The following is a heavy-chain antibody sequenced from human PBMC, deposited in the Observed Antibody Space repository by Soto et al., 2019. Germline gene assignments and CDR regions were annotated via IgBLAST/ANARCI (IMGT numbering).Heavy chain of an antibody. J-gene: IGHJ6*02. Sequence: ASVKVSCKASGYTFTSYGISWVRQAPGQGLEWMGWISAYNGNTNYAQKLQGRVTMTTDTSTSTAYMELRSLRSDDTAVYYWARGAFVAVAGTDYYYGMDVWGQGTTVTAP. V-gene: IGHV1-18*04. CDR1: GYTFTSYG. D-gene: IGHD6-19*01. CDR3: ARGAFVAVAGTDYYYGMDV. CDR2: ISAYNGNT.